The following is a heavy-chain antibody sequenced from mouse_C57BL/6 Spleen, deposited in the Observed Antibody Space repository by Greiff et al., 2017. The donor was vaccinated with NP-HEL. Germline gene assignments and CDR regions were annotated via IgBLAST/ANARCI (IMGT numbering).Heavy chain of an antibody. D-gene: IGHD1-1*01. Sequence: EVQLMESGPGLVKPSQSLSLTCSVTGYSITSGYYWNWIRQFPGNKLEWMGYISYDGSNNYNPSLKNRISITRDTSKNQFFLKLNSVTTEDTATYYCARYGAPFDYWGQGTTLTVSS. CDR2: ISYDGSN. V-gene: IGHV3-6*01. CDR1: GYSITSGYY. CDR3: ARYGAPFDY. J-gene: IGHJ2*01.